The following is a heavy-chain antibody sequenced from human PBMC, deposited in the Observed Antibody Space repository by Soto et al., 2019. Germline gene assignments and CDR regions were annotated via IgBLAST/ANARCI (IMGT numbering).Heavy chain of an antibody. CDR1: GFTVSSNY. V-gene: IGHV3-53*01. D-gene: IGHD3-10*01. J-gene: IGHJ5*02. Sequence: GGSLRLSCAASGFTVSSNYMSWVRQAPGKGLEWASVIYSGGSTYYADSVKGRFTISRDNSKNTLYLQMNSLRAEDTAVYYCARDENLGWGWFDPWGQGTLVTVSS. CDR3: ARDENLGWGWFDP. CDR2: IYSGGST.